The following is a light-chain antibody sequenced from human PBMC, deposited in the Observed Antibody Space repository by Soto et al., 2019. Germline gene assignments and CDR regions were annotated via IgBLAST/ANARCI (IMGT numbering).Light chain of an antibody. J-gene: IGKJ1*01. V-gene: IGKV1-8*01. CDR3: QHYKNYPWT. CDR2: GAS. CDR1: QDVGRY. Sequence: AIRMTQSPSSLSASAGDRVDIACRASQDVGRYLAWYQQKPGQAPKLLIYGASTLQSGVPSRFSGGGSGTDFTLTISCLQSEDFATYYCQHYKNYPWTFGQGTKVEIK.